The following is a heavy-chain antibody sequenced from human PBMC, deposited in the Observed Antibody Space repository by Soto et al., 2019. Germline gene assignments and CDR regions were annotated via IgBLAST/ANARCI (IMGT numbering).Heavy chain of an antibody. Sequence: GGSLRLSCAGSGFTFSDYYMSWIRQAPGKGLEWLSYISSTGSSINYADSVKGRFTISRDNSKNSLYLQMNSLRAEDTAVYYCAKDGIAAAGFDYWGQGTLVTVSS. CDR1: GFTFSDYY. CDR2: ISSTGSSI. CDR3: AKDGIAAAGFDY. J-gene: IGHJ4*02. D-gene: IGHD6-13*01. V-gene: IGHV3-11*01.